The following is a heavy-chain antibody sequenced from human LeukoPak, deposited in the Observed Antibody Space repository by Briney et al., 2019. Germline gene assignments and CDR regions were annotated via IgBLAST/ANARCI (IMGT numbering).Heavy chain of an antibody. CDR2: IIPIFGTA. J-gene: IGHJ5*02. Sequence: GASVKVSCKASGGTFSSYAISWVRQAPGQGLEWMGGIIPIFGTANYAQKFQGRVTMTRDTSISTAFMELSRLRSDDTAVYYCARDNPANWFDPWGQGTLVTVSS. CDR1: GGTFSSYA. V-gene: IGHV1-69*05. D-gene: IGHD1-14*01. CDR3: ARDNPANWFDP.